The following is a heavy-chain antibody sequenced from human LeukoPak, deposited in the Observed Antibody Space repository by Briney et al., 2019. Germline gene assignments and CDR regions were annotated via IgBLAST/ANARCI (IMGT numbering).Heavy chain of an antibody. Sequence: SQTLSLTCTVSGGSISSGGYYRSWIRQPPGKGLEWIGYIYHSGSTYYNPSLKSRVTISVDRSKNQFSLKLSSVTAADTAVYYCARTSTRYSGSYLSFVPTEDAFDIWGQGTMVTVSS. V-gene: IGHV4-30-2*01. J-gene: IGHJ3*02. D-gene: IGHD1-26*01. CDR1: GGSISSGGYY. CDR3: ARTSTRYSGSYLSFVPTEDAFDI. CDR2: IYHSGST.